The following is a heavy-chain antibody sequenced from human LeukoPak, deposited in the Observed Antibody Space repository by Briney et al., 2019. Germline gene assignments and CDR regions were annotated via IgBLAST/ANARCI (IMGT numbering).Heavy chain of an antibody. V-gene: IGHV3-74*01. Sequence: GGSLRLSCAASGLTFSSHWMHWVRQAPGKGLVWVSRITNDGSSTTYADSVKGRFTISRDNAKNTLYLQMNSLRAEDTAVYYCAKDSREQWLAFDAFDIWGQGTMVTVSS. J-gene: IGHJ3*02. D-gene: IGHD6-19*01. CDR3: AKDSREQWLAFDAFDI. CDR2: ITNDGSST. CDR1: GLTFSSHW.